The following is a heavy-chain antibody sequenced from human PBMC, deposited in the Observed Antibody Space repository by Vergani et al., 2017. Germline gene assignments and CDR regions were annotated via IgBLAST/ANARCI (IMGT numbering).Heavy chain of an antibody. D-gene: IGHD3-22*01. V-gene: IGHV4-39*07. CDR1: GGSISSSSYY. CDR3: ARDPWDYDSSGYSDP. J-gene: IGHJ5*02. CDR2: IYYSGST. Sequence: QLQLQESGPGLVKPSETLSLTCTVSGGSISSSSYYWGWIRQPPGKGLEWIGSIYYSGSTYYNPSLKSRVTISVDTSKNQFSLKLSSVTAADTAVYYCARDPWDYDSSGYSDPWSQGTLVTVAS.